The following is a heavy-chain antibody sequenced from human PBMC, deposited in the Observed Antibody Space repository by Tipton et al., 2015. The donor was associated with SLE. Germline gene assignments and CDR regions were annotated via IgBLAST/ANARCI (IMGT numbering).Heavy chain of an antibody. J-gene: IGHJ4*02. CDR3: AKELGSSSWYYDD. CDR1: GFTFSSYA. Sequence: SLRLSCAASGFTFSSYAMSWVRQAPGRGLEWVSAFIGSGGRPYYAASVKGRFTISRDNSKNTLYLQMNSLRAEDTAVYSGAKELGSSSWYYDDWGQGTLVSVSS. D-gene: IGHD6-13*01. CDR2: FIGSGGRP. V-gene: IGHV3-23*01.